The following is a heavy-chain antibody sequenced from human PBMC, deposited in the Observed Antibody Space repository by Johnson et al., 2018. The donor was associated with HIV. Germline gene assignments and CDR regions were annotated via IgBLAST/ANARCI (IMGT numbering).Heavy chain of an antibody. CDR1: GFTFSSYA. D-gene: IGHD4-17*01. V-gene: IGHV3-30*04. CDR2: ISYDGSNK. J-gene: IGHJ3*02. CDR3: ASWHGDYGNAFDI. Sequence: QVQLVESGGGVVQPGRSLRLSCAASGFTFSSYAMHWVRQAPGKGLEWVAVISYDGSNKYYADSVKGRFTISRDNSKNTLYLQMNSLRAEDKAVYYCASWHGDYGNAFDIWGQGTMVTVSS.